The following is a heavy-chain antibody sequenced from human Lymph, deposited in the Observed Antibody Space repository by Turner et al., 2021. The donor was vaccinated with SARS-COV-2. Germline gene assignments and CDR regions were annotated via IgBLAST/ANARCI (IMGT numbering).Heavy chain of an antibody. CDR2: ISYDGSDK. CDR1: GFTFSSYA. V-gene: IGHV3-30*01. Sequence: QVQLVESGGGVVQPGRSLRLSCAASGFTFSSYARHWVRQAPGKGREWVAFISYDGSDKYYADSVKGRFTFSRDNSKNTLYLQMNSLRAEDTAVYYCARDRDSSGWVDYWGQGTLVTVSS. D-gene: IGHD3-22*01. J-gene: IGHJ4*02. CDR3: ARDRDSSGWVDY.